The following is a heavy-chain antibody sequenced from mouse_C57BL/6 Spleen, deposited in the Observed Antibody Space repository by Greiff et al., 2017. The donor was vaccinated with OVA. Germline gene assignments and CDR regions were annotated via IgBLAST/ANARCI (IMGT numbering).Heavy chain of an antibody. J-gene: IGHJ4*01. CDR2: ISDGGSYT. D-gene: IGHD2-5*01. CDR1: GFTFSSYA. V-gene: IGHV5-4*03. Sequence: EVKLQESGGGLVKPGGSLKLSCAASGFTFSSYAMSWVRQTPEKRLEWVATISDGGSYTYYPDNVQGRFTISRDNAKNNLYLQMSHLKSEDTAMYYCARAGNYSNYYYAMDYWGQGTSVTVSS. CDR3: ARAGNYSNYYYAMDY.